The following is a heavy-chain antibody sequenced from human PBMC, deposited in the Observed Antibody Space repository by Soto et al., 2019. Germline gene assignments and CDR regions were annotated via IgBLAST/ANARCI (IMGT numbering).Heavy chain of an antibody. J-gene: IGHJ4*02. V-gene: IGHV3-30*18. CDR3: AKGGRQWLVTSDFNF. Sequence: VQLVESGGGVVQPGGSLRLSCAASGFTFSDYAMHWVRQAPGKGLEWVAVVSHDGRNTHYADSVKGRFTISRDSYKNTVSLEMTSLRAEDTAVYYCAKGGRQWLVTSDFNFWGQGALVTVSS. D-gene: IGHD6-19*01. CDR2: VSHDGRNT. CDR1: GFTFSDYA.